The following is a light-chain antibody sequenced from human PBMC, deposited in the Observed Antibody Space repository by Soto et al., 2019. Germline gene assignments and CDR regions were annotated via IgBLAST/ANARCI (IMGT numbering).Light chain of an antibody. Sequence: DIQMTQSPSTLSASVGDRVAITCRASHNINAYLNWYQQRPGKAPRLLIYAASSVQGGVPSRFSGSGGGTDFTLSISSVQPEDFATYFCQQSYMDPITFGQGTRLEI. CDR3: QQSYMDPIT. CDR2: AAS. CDR1: HNINAY. J-gene: IGKJ5*01. V-gene: IGKV1-39*01.